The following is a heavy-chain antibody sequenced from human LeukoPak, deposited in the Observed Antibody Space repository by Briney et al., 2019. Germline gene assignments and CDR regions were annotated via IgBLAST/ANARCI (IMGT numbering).Heavy chain of an antibody. CDR3: ARDSRASRVYGMDV. Sequence: GGSLRLSCAASGFTFSSYSMNWVRQAPGKGLEWVSSISSSSSYIYYADSVKCRFTISRDNAKNSLYLQMNSLRAEDTAVYYCARDSRASRVYGMDVWGQGTTVTVSS. V-gene: IGHV3-21*01. J-gene: IGHJ6*02. CDR1: GFTFSSYS. CDR2: ISSSSSYI. D-gene: IGHD6-6*01.